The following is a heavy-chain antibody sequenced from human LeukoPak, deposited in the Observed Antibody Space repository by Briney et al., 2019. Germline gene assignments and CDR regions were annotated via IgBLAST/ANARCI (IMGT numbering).Heavy chain of an antibody. V-gene: IGHV1-69*06. D-gene: IGHD5-18*01. CDR2: IIPIFGTA. CDR1: GGTFSSYA. Sequence: ASVKVSCKASGGTFSSYAISWVRQAPGQGLEWMGGIIPIFGTANYAQKFQGRVTITADKSTSTAYMELSSLRSEDTAVCYCASNSYGYFYWFDPWGQGTLVTVSS. J-gene: IGHJ5*02. CDR3: ASNSYGYFYWFDP.